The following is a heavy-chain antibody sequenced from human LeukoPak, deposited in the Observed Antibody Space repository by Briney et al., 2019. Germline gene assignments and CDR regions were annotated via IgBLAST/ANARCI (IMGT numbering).Heavy chain of an antibody. CDR1: EFTYG. V-gene: IGHV3-23*01. J-gene: IGHJ4*02. Sequence: PGGSLRLSCAASEFTYGMNWVRQAPGKGLECVSAISSSGSNTYYADSVKGRFTISRDNSKNTLYLQMNSLRAEDTAVYYCARDWEYCSSTSCYEIDYWGQGTLVTVSS. CDR2: ISSSGSNT. CDR3: ARDWEYCSSTSCYEIDY. D-gene: IGHD2-2*01.